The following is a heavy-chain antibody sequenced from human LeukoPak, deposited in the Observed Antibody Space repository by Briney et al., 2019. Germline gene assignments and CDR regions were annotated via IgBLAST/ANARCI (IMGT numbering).Heavy chain of an antibody. D-gene: IGHD3-10*01. CDR3: ARDLAAGYYYGSGSYSEGY. CDR2: INTNTGNP. CDR1: GYTFTSYA. V-gene: IGHV7-4-1*02. J-gene: IGHJ4*02. Sequence: ASVKVSCKASGYTFTSYAMNWVRQAPGQGLEWMGWINTNTGNPTYAQGFTGRFVFSLDTSVSTAYLQISSLKAEDTAVYYCARDLAAGYYYGSGSYSEGYWGQGTLVTVSS.